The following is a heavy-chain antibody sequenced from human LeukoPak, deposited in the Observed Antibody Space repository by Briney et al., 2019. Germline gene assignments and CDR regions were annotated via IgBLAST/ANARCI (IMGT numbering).Heavy chain of an antibody. CDR2: IIPIFGTA. CDR3: ARVDRQWLVPDY. Sequence: ASVKVSCKASGGTFSSYAISWVRQAPGQGLEWMGGIIPIFGTANYAQKFQGRVTITADESTSTAYMELSSLRSEDTAVYYCARVDRQWLVPDYWGQGTLVTVSS. V-gene: IGHV1-69*13. CDR1: GGTFSSYA. D-gene: IGHD6-19*01. J-gene: IGHJ4*02.